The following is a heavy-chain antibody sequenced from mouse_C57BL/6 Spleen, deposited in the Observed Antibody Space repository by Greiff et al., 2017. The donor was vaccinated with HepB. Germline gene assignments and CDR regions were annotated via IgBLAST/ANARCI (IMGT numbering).Heavy chain of an antibody. D-gene: IGHD1-1*01. CDR2: IYPGSGST. Sequence: VQLQQPGAELVKPGASVKMSCKASGYTFTSYWITWVKQRPGQGLEWIGDIYPGSGSTNYNEKFKSKATLPVDTSSSTAYMQLSSLTSEDSAVYYCASDITTVVATGGNFDYWGQGTTLTVSS. J-gene: IGHJ2*01. CDR3: ASDITTVVATGGNFDY. CDR1: GYTFTSYW. V-gene: IGHV1-55*01.